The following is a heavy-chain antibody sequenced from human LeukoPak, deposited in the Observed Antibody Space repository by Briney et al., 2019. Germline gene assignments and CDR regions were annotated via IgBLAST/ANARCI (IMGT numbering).Heavy chain of an antibody. V-gene: IGHV3-49*04. CDR1: GFTLATYP. D-gene: IGHD4-17*01. Sequence: PGGSLRLSCQVSGFTLATYPISWVRLAPGKGLEWVAFIRRRAFGGTTKYATSVRGRFVISRDDSKGVAYLLMNRLQTEDTAIYLSILMEHGDIISMDAQYMDVWGEGTTVTVSS. J-gene: IGHJ6*03. CDR3: ILMEHGDIISMDAQYMDV. CDR2: IRRRAFGGTT.